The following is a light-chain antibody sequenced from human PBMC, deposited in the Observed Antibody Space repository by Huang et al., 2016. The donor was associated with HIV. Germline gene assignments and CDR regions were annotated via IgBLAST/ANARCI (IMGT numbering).Light chain of an antibody. V-gene: IGKV3-11*01. Sequence: IVLTQSPATLSWYLGERVTPSCRASQSITNHLAWYQQRPGQAPRLLIYDASTRGAGVPARFSGSGSGTDVTLTISSLEPEDFALYYCQQHDSWLTFGGGTKVEV. CDR3: QQHDSWLT. CDR2: DAS. CDR1: QSITNH. J-gene: IGKJ4*01.